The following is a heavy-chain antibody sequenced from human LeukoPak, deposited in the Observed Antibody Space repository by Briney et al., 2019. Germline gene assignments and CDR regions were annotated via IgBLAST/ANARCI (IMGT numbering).Heavy chain of an antibody. Sequence: GGSLRLSCAASGFTFSSYSISWVRQAPGKGLEWVSAISGSGGSTYYADSVKGGFTLSRDNSKNTLYLQMNSLRAEDTAVYYCAKSGAFDIWGQATMVTVSS. CDR2: ISGSGGST. V-gene: IGHV3-23*01. J-gene: IGHJ3*02. CDR1: GFTFSSYS. CDR3: AKSGAFDI.